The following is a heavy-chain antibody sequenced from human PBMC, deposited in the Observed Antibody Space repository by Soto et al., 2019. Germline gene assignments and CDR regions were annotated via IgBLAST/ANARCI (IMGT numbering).Heavy chain of an antibody. CDR3: ARAVGLDYYYYGMDV. CDR1: GLTFDDYG. CDR2: INWNGGST. D-gene: IGHD6-19*01. V-gene: IGHV3-20*04. J-gene: IGHJ6*02. Sequence: GGSLRLSCAASGLTFDDYGMSWVRQAPGKGLEWVSGINWNGGSTGYADSVKGRFTISRDNAKNSLYLQMNSLRAEDTALYYCARAVGLDYYYYGMDVWGQGTTVTVSS.